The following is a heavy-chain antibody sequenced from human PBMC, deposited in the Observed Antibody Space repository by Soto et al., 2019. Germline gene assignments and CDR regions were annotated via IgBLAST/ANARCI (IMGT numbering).Heavy chain of an antibody. CDR1: GGSISSYY. CDR2: IYYSGST. D-gene: IGHD2-15*01. CDR3: ARVRDCSGGTCYSWWFDP. V-gene: IGHV4-59*01. Sequence: SETLSLTCTVSGGSISSYYWSWIRQPPGKGLEWIGHIYYSGSTSYNSSLKSRVTISVDTSKSQLSLKLSSVTAADTAVYYCARVRDCSGGTCYSWWFDPWGQGTLVTV. J-gene: IGHJ5*02.